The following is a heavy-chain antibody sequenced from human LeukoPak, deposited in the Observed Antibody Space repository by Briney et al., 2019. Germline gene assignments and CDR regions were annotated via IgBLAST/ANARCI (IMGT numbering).Heavy chain of an antibody. D-gene: IGHD5-12*01. CDR1: GFTFSSYS. Sequence: PGGSLRLSCAASGFTFSSYSMNCVRQAPGKGLEWVSSISSSSSYIYYADSVQGRFTVTRDNAKNSLSLQMNSLRADDTAVYYCARGNSDYDHDYWGQGTLVTVSS. CDR2: ISSSSSYI. J-gene: IGHJ4*02. CDR3: ARGNSDYDHDY. V-gene: IGHV3-21*01.